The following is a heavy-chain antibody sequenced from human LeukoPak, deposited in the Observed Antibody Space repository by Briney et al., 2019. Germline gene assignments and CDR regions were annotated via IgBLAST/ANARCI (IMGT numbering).Heavy chain of an antibody. Sequence: GGSLRLSCAVSGFTFSNYAMSWVRQAPGKGLDWVSAISDGGSTYYADSVKGRFTISRDNSKNTLYLQMNSLRAEDTAVYYCVRDDDRPDYGLDYWGQGTLVTVSS. J-gene: IGHJ4*02. CDR3: VRDDDRPDYGLDY. V-gene: IGHV3-23*01. D-gene: IGHD3-16*01. CDR1: GFTFSNYA. CDR2: ISDGGST.